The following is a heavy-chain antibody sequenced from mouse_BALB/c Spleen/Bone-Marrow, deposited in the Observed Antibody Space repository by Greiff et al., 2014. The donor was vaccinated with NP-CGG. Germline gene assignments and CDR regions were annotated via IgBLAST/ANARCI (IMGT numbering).Heavy chain of an antibody. J-gene: IGHJ3*01. CDR3: TRRDYDGFAY. Sequence: EVQLVESGGGLVQPGGSMKLSCVASGFTFSNYWMNWVRQSPEKGLEWVAEVRLKSNNYATHYAESVKGGFTISRDDSKSSVYLQMNNLRAEDTGIYYCTRRDYDGFAYWGQGTLATVSA. D-gene: IGHD2-4*01. CDR2: VRLKSNNYAT. V-gene: IGHV6-6*02. CDR1: GFTFSNYW.